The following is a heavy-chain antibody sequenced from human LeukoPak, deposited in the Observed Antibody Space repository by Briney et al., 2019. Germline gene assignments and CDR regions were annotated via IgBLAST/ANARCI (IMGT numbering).Heavy chain of an antibody. CDR1: GFTFSSYG. D-gene: IGHD5-12*01. V-gene: IGHV3-33*06. CDR3: AKDHSVIVATN. Sequence: GRSLRLSCAASGFTFSSYGMHWVRQAPGKGLEWVAVIWYDGSNKYYADSVKGRFTISRDNSKNTLYLQMNSLRAEDTAVYYCAKDHSVIVATNWGQGTLVTVSS. J-gene: IGHJ4*02. CDR2: IWYDGSNK.